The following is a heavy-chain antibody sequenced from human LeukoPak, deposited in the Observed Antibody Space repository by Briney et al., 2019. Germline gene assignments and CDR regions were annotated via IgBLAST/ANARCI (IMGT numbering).Heavy chain of an antibody. D-gene: IGHD4-17*01. V-gene: IGHV4-4*02. Sequence: PSETLSLTRAVSGVSLSRRNGWGRARPPPGRGLEWVGVIYHSGSSNYNPSLKTRVTISVDKSKNQFSLKLSSVTAADTAVYYCARASHDYGDYSHFDYWGQGTLVTVSS. CDR1: GVSLSRRNG. CDR3: ARASHDYGDYSHFDY. CDR2: IYHSGSS. J-gene: IGHJ4*02.